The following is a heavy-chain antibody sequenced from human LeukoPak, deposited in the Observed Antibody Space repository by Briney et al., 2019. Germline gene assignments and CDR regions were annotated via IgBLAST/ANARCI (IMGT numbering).Heavy chain of an antibody. Sequence: SETLSLTCAVYGGSFSGYYWSWIRQPPGKGLEWIGEINHSGSTNYNPSLKSRVTISVDTSKNQFSLRLSSVTAADTAVYYCARVLDSNSWYPLDYWGQGTLVTVSS. J-gene: IGHJ4*02. CDR3: ARVLDSNSWYPLDY. CDR1: GGSFSGYY. D-gene: IGHD6-13*01. CDR2: INHSGST. V-gene: IGHV4-34*01.